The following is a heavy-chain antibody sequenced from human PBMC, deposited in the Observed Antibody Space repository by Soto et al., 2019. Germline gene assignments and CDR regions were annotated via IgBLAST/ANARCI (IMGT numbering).Heavy chain of an antibody. Sequence: SETLSLTCAVSGGSISSSNWWSWVRQPPGKGLEWIGEIYHSGSTNYNPSLKSRVTISVDKSKNQFSLKLSSVTAADTAVYYCASEVAVAGLYYFDYWGQGTLVTVSS. V-gene: IGHV4-4*02. CDR3: ASEVAVAGLYYFDY. J-gene: IGHJ4*02. D-gene: IGHD6-19*01. CDR1: GGSISSSNW. CDR2: IYHSGST.